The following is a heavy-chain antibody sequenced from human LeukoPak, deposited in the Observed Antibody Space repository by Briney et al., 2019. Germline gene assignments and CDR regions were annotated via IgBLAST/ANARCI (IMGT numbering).Heavy chain of an antibody. CDR3: AREYDGYSYADY. V-gene: IGHV1-2*02. D-gene: IGHD5-18*01. Sequence: ASVKVSCKASGYTFTGYYMHWVRQAPGQGLEWMGWINPNSGGTNYAQKFQGRVTMTRDTSISTAYMELSRLRSDDTAVYYCAREYDGYSYADYWGQGTLVTVSS. CDR2: INPNSGGT. CDR1: GYTFTGYY. J-gene: IGHJ4*02.